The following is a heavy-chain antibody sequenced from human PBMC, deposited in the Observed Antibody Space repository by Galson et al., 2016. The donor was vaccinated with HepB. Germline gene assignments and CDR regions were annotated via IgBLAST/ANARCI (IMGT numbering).Heavy chain of an antibody. D-gene: IGHD6-13*01. CDR3: ARGYSGSRGNWFDP. CDR2: IWYDGSKE. J-gene: IGHJ5*02. CDR1: GFTFSSYA. Sequence: SLRLSCAASGFTFSSYAMHWVRQAPGKGLEWVAIIWYDGSKEYYADSVKGRFTISRDNFKNTLYLEMNSLRTEDTAMYYCARGYSGSRGNWFDPWGQGTLVAVSS. V-gene: IGHV3-33*01.